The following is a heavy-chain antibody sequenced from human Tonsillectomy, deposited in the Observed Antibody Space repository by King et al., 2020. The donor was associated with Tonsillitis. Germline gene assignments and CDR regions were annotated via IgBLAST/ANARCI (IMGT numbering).Heavy chain of an antibody. J-gene: IGHJ4*02. Sequence: VQLVESGGGVVQPGKSLRLSCAASGFTFSSYGIHWVRQAPGKGLEWVAVTWYDGSNKYYADSVKGRFTISRDNSKNTLYLQMNSLRAEDTAVYYCARGRLCSTTICYGVFDYWGQGTLVTVSS. CDR3: ARGRLCSTTICYGVFDY. V-gene: IGHV3-33*08. CDR1: GFTFSSYG. D-gene: IGHD2-2*01. CDR2: TWYDGSNK.